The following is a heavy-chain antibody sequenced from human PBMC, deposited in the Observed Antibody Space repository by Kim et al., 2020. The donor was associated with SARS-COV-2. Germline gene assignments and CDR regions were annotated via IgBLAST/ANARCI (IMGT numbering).Heavy chain of an antibody. CDR1: GYTFTSYG. V-gene: IGHV1-18*01. J-gene: IGHJ3*02. D-gene: IGHD1-26*01. CDR2: ISAYNGNT. CDR3: ARVSGYSGSYWDDAFDI. Sequence: ASVKVSCKASGYTFTSYGISWVRQAPGQGLEWMGWISAYNGNTNYAQKLQGRVTMTTDTSTSTAYMELRSLRSDDTAVYYCARVSGYSGSYWDDAFDIWGQGTMVTVSS.